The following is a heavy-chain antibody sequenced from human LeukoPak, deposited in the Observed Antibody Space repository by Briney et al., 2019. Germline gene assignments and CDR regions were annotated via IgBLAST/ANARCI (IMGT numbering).Heavy chain of an antibody. J-gene: IGHJ4*02. V-gene: IGHV1-2*02. D-gene: IGHD6-13*01. CDR2: INPNSGGT. CDR1: GYTFTGYY. Sequence: ASVKVSCKASGYTFTGYYMHWVRQAPGQGLEWMGWINPNSGGTNYAQKFQGRVTMTRDTSISTAYMELSRLRSDDTAVYYCARTLAGISRGAFDYWGQGTLVTVSS. CDR3: ARTLAGISRGAFDY.